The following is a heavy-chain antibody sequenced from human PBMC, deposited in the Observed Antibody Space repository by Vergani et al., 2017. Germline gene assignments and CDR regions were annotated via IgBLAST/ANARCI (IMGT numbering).Heavy chain of an antibody. V-gene: IGHV4-61*02. J-gene: IGHJ6*03. D-gene: IGHD3-3*01. Sequence: QVKLQESGPGLLKPSQTLSLTCTVSGESIRSGSHYWSWIRQPAGKGPEWIGHIHTGGSTDLNPSFKSRVSISVDTSKSQFSLKLNSVTVADTAVYFCARGWGSRDFWSGLYHHFYMDVWGKGTTVTVS. CDR2: IHTGGST. CDR1: GESIRSGSHY. CDR3: ARGWGSRDFWSGLYHHFYMDV.